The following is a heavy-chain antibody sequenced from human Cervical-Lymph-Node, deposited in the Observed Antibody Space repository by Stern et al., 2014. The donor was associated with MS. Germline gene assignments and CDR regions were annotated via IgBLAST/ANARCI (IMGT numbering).Heavy chain of an antibody. CDR2: IYPGDSDT. Sequence: VQLVQSGAEVKKPGESLKISCKTSGYNFTNQWIAWVRQRPGKGLEFMGIIYPGDSDTRYNPSFQGQVTISADKSINTAYLQWRSLKAADTAMYYCATHPVGPWGQGTLVTVSS. CDR3: ATHPVGP. CDR1: GYNFTNQW. V-gene: IGHV5-51*01. J-gene: IGHJ5*02.